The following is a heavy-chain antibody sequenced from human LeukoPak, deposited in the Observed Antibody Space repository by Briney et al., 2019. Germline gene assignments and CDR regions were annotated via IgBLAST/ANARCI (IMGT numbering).Heavy chain of an antibody. J-gene: IGHJ5*02. CDR3: VRHFHGSEYVVDL. CDR2: IIYSGNT. D-gene: IGHD2-15*01. V-gene: IGHV4-39*01. CDR1: GGSISSTSYY. Sequence: PSETLSLTCTASGGSISSTSYYWGWIRRPPGRGLEWIGGIIYSGNTKYNPSLKSRVTISVDTTKNQFSLKLTSVTAADTAVYFCVRHFHGSEYVVDLWGQGTLVTVSS.